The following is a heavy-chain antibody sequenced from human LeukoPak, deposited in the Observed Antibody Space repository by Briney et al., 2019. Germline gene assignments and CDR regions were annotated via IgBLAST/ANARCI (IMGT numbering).Heavy chain of an antibody. CDR2: ISGSGGST. J-gene: IGHJ4*02. Sequence: GASLRLSCVVSGFTLSSHAMNWVSQAPGKGLEWVSSISGSGGSTYYADSVRGRFTISRDNSKNTLYLQMNSLRAEDTAVYYCATYSSGWFNFDYWGQGTLVTVSS. CDR3: ATYSSGWFNFDY. V-gene: IGHV3-23*01. D-gene: IGHD6-19*01. CDR1: GFTLSSHA.